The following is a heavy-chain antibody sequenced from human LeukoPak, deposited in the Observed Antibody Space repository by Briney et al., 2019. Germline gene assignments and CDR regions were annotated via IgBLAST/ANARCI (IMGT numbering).Heavy chain of an antibody. V-gene: IGHV5-51*01. D-gene: IGHD3-10*01. Sequence: GESLKISCKGSGYSFNTYLIGWVRQMPGKGLEWMGIIYAGDSDTRYSPSFQGQVTISADKPISTAYLQWSSLKASDTAMYYCARQAYGSGSYSNYWFDPWGQGTLVTVSS. CDR1: GYSFNTYL. CDR3: ARQAYGSGSYSNYWFDP. J-gene: IGHJ5*02. CDR2: IYAGDSDT.